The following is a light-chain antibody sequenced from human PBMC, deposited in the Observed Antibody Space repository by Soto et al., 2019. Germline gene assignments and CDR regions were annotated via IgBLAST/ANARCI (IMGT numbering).Light chain of an antibody. CDR3: SSHSSSSTLVV. CDR1: SSDVGGYNY. CDR2: DVN. Sequence: QSALTQPASMSGSPGQSITISCTGTSSDVGGYNYVSWYRQHPGKAPKLMIYDVNNRPSGVSNRFSGSMSGNTASLTISGLQAEAEADDYCSSHSSSSTLVVFGGGTKVTVL. J-gene: IGLJ2*01. V-gene: IGLV2-14*03.